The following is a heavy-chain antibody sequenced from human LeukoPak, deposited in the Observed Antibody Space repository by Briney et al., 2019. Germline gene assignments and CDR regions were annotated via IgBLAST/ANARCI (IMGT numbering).Heavy chain of an antibody. J-gene: IGHJ4*02. D-gene: IGHD6-13*01. Sequence: GGSLRLSCAASGFTFSSYAMSWVRQAPGKGLEWVSAISVSGGSTYYADSVKGRFTISRDNSKNTLYLQMNSLRAEDTAVYYCAKASSSWSLWGDWGQGTLVTVSS. CDR1: GFTFSSYA. V-gene: IGHV3-23*01. CDR3: AKASSSWSLWGD. CDR2: ISVSGGST.